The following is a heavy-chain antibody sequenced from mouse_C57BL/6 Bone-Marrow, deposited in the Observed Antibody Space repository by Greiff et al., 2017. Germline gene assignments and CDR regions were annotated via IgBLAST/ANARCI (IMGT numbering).Heavy chain of an antibody. CDR3: ARTDWFAY. J-gene: IGHJ3*01. CDR2: IYPGDGDT. CDR1: GYAFSSSW. Sequence: VQLQQSGPELVKPGASVKISCKASGYAFSSSWMNWVKQRPGKGLEWIGRIYPGDGDTNYNGKFKGKATLTADKSSSTAYMQLSSLTSEVSAVYFCARTDWFAYWGQGTLVTVSA. V-gene: IGHV1-82*01.